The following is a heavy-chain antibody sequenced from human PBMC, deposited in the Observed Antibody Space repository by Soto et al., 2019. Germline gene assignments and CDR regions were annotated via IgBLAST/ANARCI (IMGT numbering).Heavy chain of an antibody. CDR1: GYSFTNNW. Sequence: GESLKISCKCSGYSFTNNWIAWVRQMPGKGLEWMGIIYPGDSDTRYSPSFQGQVTISADKSINTAYLQRSSMKASDTAMYYCARRGGYCSSSIRWSSGWGSDGWGQGTTVTVSS. V-gene: IGHV5-51*01. D-gene: IGHD2-2*01. J-gene: IGHJ6*02. CDR2: IYPGDSDT. CDR3: ARRGGYCSSSIRWSSGWGSDG.